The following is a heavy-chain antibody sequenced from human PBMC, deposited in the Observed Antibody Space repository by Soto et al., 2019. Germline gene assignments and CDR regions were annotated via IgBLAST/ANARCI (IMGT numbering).Heavy chain of an antibody. CDR2: ISYTGST. V-gene: IGHV4-31*03. J-gene: IGHJ4*02. CDR3: ATTGGYGTPGDY. D-gene: IGHD5-12*01. CDR1: GGSVSSGGYY. Sequence: QVHLQESGPGLVKPSQTLSLNCTVSGGSVSSGGYYWTWIRQHPGKGLEWIGDISYTGSTYYNPSLESRVSISVDTSRTHFSLRLNSVTAADTAVYYCATTGGYGTPGDYWGQGTLVTVSS.